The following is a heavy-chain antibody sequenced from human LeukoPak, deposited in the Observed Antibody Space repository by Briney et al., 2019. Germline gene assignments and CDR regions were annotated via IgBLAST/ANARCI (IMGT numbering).Heavy chain of an antibody. CDR3: ARGYIVIVPAASIDY. Sequence: ASVKVSCKASVYTFTGYYMHWVRQAPGQGLEWMGWINPNSGGTNYAQKFQGRVTMTRDTSISTAYMELSRLRSDDTAVYYCARGYIVIVPAASIDYWGQGTLVTVSS. J-gene: IGHJ4*02. V-gene: IGHV1-2*02. CDR1: VYTFTGYY. D-gene: IGHD2-2*01. CDR2: INPNSGGT.